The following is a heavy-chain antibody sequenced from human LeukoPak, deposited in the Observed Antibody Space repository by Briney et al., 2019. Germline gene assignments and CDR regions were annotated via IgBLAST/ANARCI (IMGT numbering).Heavy chain of an antibody. V-gene: IGHV3-11*03. D-gene: IGHD3-3*01. J-gene: IGHJ4*02. CDR2: IYSSSDYI. Sequence: PGGSLRLSCAGSGFIFSDFYMSWIRQAPGKGLEWVSLIYSSSDYIYYADSVKGRFTISRDNSKNTLYLQMNSLRAEDTAVYYCAKDYDFWSGYYTFDYWGQGTLVTVSS. CDR1: GFIFSDFY. CDR3: AKDYDFWSGYYTFDY.